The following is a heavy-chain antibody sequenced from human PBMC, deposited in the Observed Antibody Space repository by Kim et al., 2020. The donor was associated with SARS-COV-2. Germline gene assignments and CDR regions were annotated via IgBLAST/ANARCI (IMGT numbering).Heavy chain of an antibody. J-gene: IGHJ4*02. D-gene: IGHD6-19*01. CDR3: ANTAGFLDN. V-gene: IGHV3-11*01. Sequence: GGSLRLSCAASGFKLTDYYMSWIRQAAGKGPEWISYISSRSDTIKYADSVKGRFTTSRENAKNSLYLQMNSLRVEDTAVYYCANTAGFLDNWGQGTPVTVSS. CDR2: ISSRSDTI. CDR1: GFKLTDYY.